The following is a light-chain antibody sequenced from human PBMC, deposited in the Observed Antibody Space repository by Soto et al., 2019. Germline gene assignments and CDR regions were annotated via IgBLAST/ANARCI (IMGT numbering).Light chain of an antibody. Sequence: DIQMTQSTSSLSASVGDRVTITCRASQSISSYLNWYQQKPGKAPKLLIYAASSLQSGVPSRFSGSGSGTDFTLTISSLQPEDFATYYCQQSDSTPPSFGGGTKVEIK. CDR3: QQSDSTPPS. CDR1: QSISSY. J-gene: IGKJ4*01. CDR2: AAS. V-gene: IGKV1-39*01.